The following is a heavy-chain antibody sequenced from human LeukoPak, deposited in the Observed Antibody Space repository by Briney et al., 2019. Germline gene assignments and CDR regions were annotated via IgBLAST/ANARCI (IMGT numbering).Heavy chain of an antibody. V-gene: IGHV3-30-3*01. D-gene: IGHD3-9*01. CDR2: ISYDGNNK. J-gene: IGHJ4*02. CDR3: ARGPGDYYDILTGYFDY. Sequence: RRSLRLSCAGSGFIFNTYAMHWVRQAPGKGLEWVATISYDGNNKYYADSVKGRFTISRDNSRNTLYLQMNSLRPEDTAVYYCARGPGDYYDILTGYFDYWGQGTLVTVSS. CDR1: GFIFNTYA.